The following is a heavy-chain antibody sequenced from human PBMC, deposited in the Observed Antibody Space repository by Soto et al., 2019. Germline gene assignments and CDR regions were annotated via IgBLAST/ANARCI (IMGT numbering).Heavy chain of an antibody. V-gene: IGHV4-39*02. CDR1: GGSISSSSYY. D-gene: IGHD6-13*01. CDR2: IYYSGST. CDR3: ARDRYSSSWYPEYGMDV. J-gene: IGHJ6*02. Sequence: QLQLQESGPGLVKPSETLSLTCTVSGGSISSSSYYWGWIRQPPGKGLEWIGSIYYSGSTYYNASLKSRVTISVDTSKNQFSLKVSSVTAADTAVYYCARDRYSSSWYPEYGMDVWGQGTTVTVSS.